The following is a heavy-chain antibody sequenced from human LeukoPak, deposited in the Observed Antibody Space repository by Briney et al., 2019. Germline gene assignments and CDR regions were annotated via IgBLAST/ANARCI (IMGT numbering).Heavy chain of an antibody. CDR3: ARDGVDGSGSPYFDY. CDR1: GGTFSSYA. D-gene: IGHD3-10*01. J-gene: IGHJ4*02. CDR2: IIPIFGTA. V-gene: IGHV1-69*01. Sequence: ASVNVSCKASGGTFSSYAISWVRQAPGQGLEWMGGIIPIFGTANYAQKFQGRVTITADESTSTAYMELSSLRSEDTAVYYCARDGVDGSGSPYFDYWGQGTLVTVSS.